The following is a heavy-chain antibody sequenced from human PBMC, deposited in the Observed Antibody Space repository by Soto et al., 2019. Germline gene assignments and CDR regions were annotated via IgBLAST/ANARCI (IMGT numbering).Heavy chain of an antibody. J-gene: IGHJ3*02. V-gene: IGHV4-61*05. D-gene: IGHD6-13*01. Sequence: TSETLSLTCTVSGVSMSSSSYYWSWMRQPPGKGLEWIGYIYYSGSTNYNPSLKSRVTISVDTSKNQFSLKLSSVTAADTAVYYCARTPLNSSSWYGWAFDIWGQGTMVTVSS. CDR2: IYYSGST. CDR1: GVSMSSSSYY. CDR3: ARTPLNSSSWYGWAFDI.